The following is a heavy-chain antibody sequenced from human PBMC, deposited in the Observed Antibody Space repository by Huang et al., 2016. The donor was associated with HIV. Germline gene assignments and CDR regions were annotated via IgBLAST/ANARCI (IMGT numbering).Heavy chain of an antibody. CDR3: ASRFTSGSFDY. Sequence: QITLKESGPMLVKPTQTLTVTCTFSGFSLSSTGVGVGWIRQPPGKALEGLALVYWNDDRRYSPSLMTRLTITKDTSKNQVVLTMTNVDPTDTGTYYCASRFTSGSFDYWGQGTLVTVSS. J-gene: IGHJ4*02. D-gene: IGHD3-10*01. CDR1: GFSLSSTGVG. CDR2: VYWNDDR. V-gene: IGHV2-5*01.